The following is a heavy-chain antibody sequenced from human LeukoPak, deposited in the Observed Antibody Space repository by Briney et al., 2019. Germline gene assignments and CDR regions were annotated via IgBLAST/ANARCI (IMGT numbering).Heavy chain of an antibody. J-gene: IGHJ4*02. CDR1: GASISSYY. D-gene: IGHD5-18*01. V-gene: IGHV4-59*12. Sequence: PSETLSLTCTVSGASISSYYWSWIRQPPGKGLEWIGFLYYGGSTNYNPSLRSRVTISVDTSKNQFSLNLTSVTAADTAVYYCARDGNTAMVVDYWGQGTLVTVSS. CDR2: LYYGGST. CDR3: ARDGNTAMVVDY.